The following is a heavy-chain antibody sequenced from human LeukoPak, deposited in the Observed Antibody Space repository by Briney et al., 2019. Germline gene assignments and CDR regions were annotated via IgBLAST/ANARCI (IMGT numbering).Heavy chain of an antibody. D-gene: IGHD3-22*01. CDR2: IHHSGRS. Sequence: SETLSLTCAVSGGSINSDDWSWIRRPPGKGLEWIGHIHHSGRSNYNPSLVSRVTLSVDTSKNQFSLKLSSVTAADTAVYYCARVRSLYDSSGYYSLSFDYWGQGTLVTVSS. J-gene: IGHJ4*02. CDR1: GGSINSDD. V-gene: IGHV4-59*12. CDR3: ARVRSLYDSSGYYSLSFDY.